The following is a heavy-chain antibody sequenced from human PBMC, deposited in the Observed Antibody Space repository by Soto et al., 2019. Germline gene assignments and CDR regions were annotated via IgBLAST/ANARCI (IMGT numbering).Heavy chain of an antibody. Sequence: PSETLSLTCAVYAASFSVYYWSWIRHPPGKGLEWIGEINHSGSTNYNPSLKSRVTISVETSKNQFSLKLSSVTAADTAVYYGARGRRSSYPVRFDPWGQGTLVTVSS. D-gene: IGHD2-15*01. V-gene: IGHV4-34*01. CDR3: ARGRRSSYPVRFDP. CDR2: INHSGST. CDR1: AASFSVYY. J-gene: IGHJ5*02.